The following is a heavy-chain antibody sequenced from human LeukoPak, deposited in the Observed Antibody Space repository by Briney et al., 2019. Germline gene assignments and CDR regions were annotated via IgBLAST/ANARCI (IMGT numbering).Heavy chain of an antibody. CDR1: GFTFSSYS. D-gene: IGHD3-10*01. Sequence: GGSLRLSCAASGFTFSSYSMNWVRQAPGKGLEWVSSISSSSSYIYYADSVKGRFTISRDNAKNSPYLQMNSLRAEDTAVYYCARATVRGVRSYMDVWGKGTTVTISS. J-gene: IGHJ6*03. CDR3: ARATVRGVRSYMDV. CDR2: ISSSSSYI. V-gene: IGHV3-21*01.